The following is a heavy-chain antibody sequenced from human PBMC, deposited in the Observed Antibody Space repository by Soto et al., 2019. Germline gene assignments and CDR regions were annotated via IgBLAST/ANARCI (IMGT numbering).Heavy chain of an antibody. J-gene: IGHJ6*02. V-gene: IGHV1-69*06. CDR3: ARDGRCYNWSDERHIYYYGMDV. CDR1: ASSFGSYT. Sequence: SVTCACKAPASSFGSYTSSWVRQAPGQGLDGRGEIIPVCGTANYAQNLQGRVTITADNSTSTAYMELSSLRSEDTAVYYCARDGRCYNWSDERHIYYYGMDVWGQGTTVTVSS. D-gene: IGHD1-20*01. CDR2: IIPVCGTA.